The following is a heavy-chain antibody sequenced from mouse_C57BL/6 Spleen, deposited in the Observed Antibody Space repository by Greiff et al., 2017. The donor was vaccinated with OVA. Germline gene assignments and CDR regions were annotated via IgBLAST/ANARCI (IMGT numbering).Heavy chain of an antibody. Sequence: VQLVESGAELVMPGASVKLSCKASGYTFTSYWMHWVKQRPGQGLEWIGEIDPSDSYTNYNQKFKGKSTLTVDKSSSTAYMQLSSLTSEDSAVYYCARGGVSFAYWGQGTLVTVSA. V-gene: IGHV1-69*01. CDR2: IDPSDSYT. CDR1: GYTFTSYW. J-gene: IGHJ3*01. CDR3: ARGGVSFAY.